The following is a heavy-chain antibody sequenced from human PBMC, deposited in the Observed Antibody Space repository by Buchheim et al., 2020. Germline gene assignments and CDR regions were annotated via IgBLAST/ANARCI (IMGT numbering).Heavy chain of an antibody. Sequence: QVQLQESGPGLVKPSETLSLTCTVSGGSISSYYWSWIRQPPGKGLEWIGYIYYSGSTNYNPYLKSRVTISIDTSKNQFSLKLSSVTAADAAVYYCARAPDSGSYYGYWGQGTL. CDR3: ARAPDSGSYYGY. J-gene: IGHJ4*02. V-gene: IGHV4-59*01. CDR1: GGSISSYY. CDR2: IYYSGST. D-gene: IGHD1-26*01.